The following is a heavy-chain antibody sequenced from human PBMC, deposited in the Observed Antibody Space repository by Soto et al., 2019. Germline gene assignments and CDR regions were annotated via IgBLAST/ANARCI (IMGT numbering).Heavy chain of an antibody. CDR3: ASAGLRRSSGWSVVRGYYYYYMDV. V-gene: IGHV4-34*01. CDR1: GGCFSGYY. CDR2: INHSGST. Sequence: SETLSLTCAVYGGCFSGYYWSWIRQPPGKGLEWIGEINHSGSTNYNPSLKSRVTISVDTSKNQFSLKLSSVTAADTAVYYCASAGLRRSSGWSVVRGYYYYYMDVWGKGTTVTVSS. D-gene: IGHD6-19*01. J-gene: IGHJ6*03.